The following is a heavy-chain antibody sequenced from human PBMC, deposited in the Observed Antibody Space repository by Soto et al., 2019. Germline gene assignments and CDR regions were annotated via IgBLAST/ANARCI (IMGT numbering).Heavy chain of an antibody. Sequence: QVQLVESGGGVVQPGRSLRLSCAASGFTFSNYGMHWVRQAPGKGLEWVAVISYDASNKYHADSVKGRFTISRDNSKNTLYLQMNSLSAEDTGVYYCAEERSRWLHFRDNGGQGTLVTVSS. CDR1: GFTFSNYG. D-gene: IGHD5-12*01. J-gene: IGHJ4*02. V-gene: IGHV3-30*18. CDR2: ISYDASNK. CDR3: AEERSRWLHFRDN.